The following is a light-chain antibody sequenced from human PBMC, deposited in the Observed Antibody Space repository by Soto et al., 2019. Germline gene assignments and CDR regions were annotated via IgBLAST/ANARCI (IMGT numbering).Light chain of an antibody. CDR2: DAS. CDR1: QSIRTS. J-gene: IGKJ5*01. V-gene: IGKV3-11*01. Sequence: EVVLTQSPATLSLSPGERATLSCRASQSIRTSLAWYQHKPGQAPRLVIFDASNRANGVPARFGGSGSGTEFTLTINSLEPEDFAVYYSQQRTVWPPITLGHGTRLEIK. CDR3: QQRTVWPPIT.